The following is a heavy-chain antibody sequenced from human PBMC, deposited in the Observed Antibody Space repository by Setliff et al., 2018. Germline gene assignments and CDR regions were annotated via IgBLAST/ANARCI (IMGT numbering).Heavy chain of an antibody. D-gene: IGHD3-22*01. CDR3: AADPHYYDSSGYYYLPSDAFDI. Sequence: ASVKVSCKASGGTFSSYAISWVRQAPGQGLEWMGGIIPIFGTANYAQKFQERVTITRDMSTSTAYMELSSLRSEDTAVYYCAADPHYYDSSGYYYLPSDAFDIWGQGTMVTVSS. CDR1: GGTFSSYA. V-gene: IGHV1-69*05. CDR2: IIPIFGTA. J-gene: IGHJ3*02.